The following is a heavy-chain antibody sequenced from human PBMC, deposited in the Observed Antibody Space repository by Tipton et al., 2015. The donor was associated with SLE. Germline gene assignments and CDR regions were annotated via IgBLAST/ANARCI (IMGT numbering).Heavy chain of an antibody. CDR2: INHSGST. CDR3: ARGRLLEVLSTYYFCYGMDV. D-gene: IGHD3-3*01. V-gene: IGHV4-34*01. CDR1: GGSFSDYS. Sequence: LRLSCAVYGGSFSDYSWSWIRQPPGKGLEWIGEINHSGSTNYNPSLKSRVTISVDTSKIQFSLKLSSVAAADTAVYYCARGRLLEVLSTYYFCYGMDVWGHGTTVPVSS. J-gene: IGHJ6*02.